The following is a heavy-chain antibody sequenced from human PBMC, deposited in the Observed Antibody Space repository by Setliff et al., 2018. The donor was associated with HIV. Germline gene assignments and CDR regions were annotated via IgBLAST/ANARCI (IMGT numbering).Heavy chain of an antibody. CDR3: ARGKTWLRFLDY. CDR2: INAGTGNT. CDR1: GYTFTSYA. D-gene: IGHD5-12*01. V-gene: IGHV1-3*01. J-gene: IGHJ4*02. Sequence: ASVKVSCKASGYTFTSYAMHWVRQAPGQRLEWMGWINAGTGNTKYSQNFQGRVTVTMDTSTSTAYMELRSLKSDDTAVYYCARGKTWLRFLDYWGQGTLVTVSS.